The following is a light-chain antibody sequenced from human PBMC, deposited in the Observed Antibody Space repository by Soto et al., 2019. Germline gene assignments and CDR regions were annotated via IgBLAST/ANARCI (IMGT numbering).Light chain of an antibody. CDR2: EVS. Sequence: QSALTQPASGSGSPGQSITISCTGTSSDVGGYNYVSWYQQHPGKAPKLMIYEVSNRPSGVSNRFSGSKSGNTASLTISGLQAEDEPDYYCSSYTSSSTLVFGGGTKLTLL. CDR1: SSDVGGYNY. V-gene: IGLV2-14*01. CDR3: SSYTSSSTLV. J-gene: IGLJ2*01.